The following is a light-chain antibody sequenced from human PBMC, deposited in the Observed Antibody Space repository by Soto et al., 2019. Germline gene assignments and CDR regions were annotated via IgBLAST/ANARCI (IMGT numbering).Light chain of an antibody. CDR1: RYNIGSNT. CDR3: AAWDDSLNGVV. V-gene: IGLV1-44*01. Sequence: QAVVTQPPSASGTPGQRVTISCSGSRYNIGSNTVNWYQQVPGTAPRLLIHRDHQRPSGVPDRFSGSKSGTSASLAISGLQSEDEADYYCAAWDDSLNGVVFGGGTKLTVL. J-gene: IGLJ2*01. CDR2: RDH.